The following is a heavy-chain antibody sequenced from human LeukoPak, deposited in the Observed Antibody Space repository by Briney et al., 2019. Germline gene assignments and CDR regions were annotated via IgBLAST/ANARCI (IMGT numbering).Heavy chain of an antibody. CDR2: ISGGGGST. CDR1: GFTFSSYA. Sequence: PGGSLRLSCAASGFTFSSYAMSWVRQAPGKGLEWVSAISGGGGSTYYADSVKGRFTISRDNSKNTLYLQMNSLRAEDTAVYYCAKDWRADSSGAFDYWGQGTLVTVSS. J-gene: IGHJ4*02. CDR3: AKDWRADSSGAFDY. D-gene: IGHD3-22*01. V-gene: IGHV3-23*01.